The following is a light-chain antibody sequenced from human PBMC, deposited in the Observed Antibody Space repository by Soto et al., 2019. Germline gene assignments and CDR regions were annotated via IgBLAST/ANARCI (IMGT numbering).Light chain of an antibody. CDR1: SSDVGGYNY. Sequence: QSALTQPASVSGSPGQSITISCTGTSSDVGGYNYVSWYQQHPGKAPKLMIYEVSNRPSGVSNRFSGSKSGNTASLTISGLQAEYEADYYSSSYTSSSTLVFGTGTKLTVL. V-gene: IGLV2-14*01. CDR2: EVS. CDR3: SSYTSSSTLV. J-gene: IGLJ1*01.